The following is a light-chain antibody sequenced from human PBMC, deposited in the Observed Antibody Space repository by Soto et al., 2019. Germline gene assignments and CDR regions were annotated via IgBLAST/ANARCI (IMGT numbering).Light chain of an antibody. CDR1: SSNNGAGYD. V-gene: IGLV1-40*01. CDR2: GNS. J-gene: IGLJ1*01. CDR3: QSYESSLSGSYV. Sequence: SVLTNPPPGPRAPGARGTISRTGSSSNNGAGYDVHWYQQLPGTAPKLLIYGNSNRPSGVPDRFSGSKSGTSASLAITGLQAEDEADYYCQSYESSLSGSYVFGTGTKVTVL.